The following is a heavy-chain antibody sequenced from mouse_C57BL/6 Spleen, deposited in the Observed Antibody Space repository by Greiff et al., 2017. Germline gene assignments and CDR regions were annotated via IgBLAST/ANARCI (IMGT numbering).Heavy chain of an antibody. Sequence: QVQLKESGPELVKPGASVKISCKASGYAFSSSWMNWVKQRPGKGLEWIGRIYPGDGDTNYNGKFKGKATLTADKSSSTAYMQLSSLTSEDSAVYFCARSGHYYGSIDYWGQGTTLTVSS. J-gene: IGHJ2*01. CDR3: ARSGHYYGSIDY. CDR1: GYAFSSSW. D-gene: IGHD1-1*01. CDR2: IYPGDGDT. V-gene: IGHV1-82*01.